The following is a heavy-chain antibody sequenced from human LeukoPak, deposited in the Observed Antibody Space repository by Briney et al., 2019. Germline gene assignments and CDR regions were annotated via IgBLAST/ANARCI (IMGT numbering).Heavy chain of an antibody. CDR1: GFTFSSYA. D-gene: IGHD3-3*01. Sequence: GGSLRLSCVASGFTFSSYAMHWVRQAPGKGLEGVAVISYGGDDGSNLYYADSVKGRFTISRDNSKSTLYLQMNSLRPEDTAVYYCAREGVTSPDDTFDVWGQGTMVTVSS. J-gene: IGHJ3*01. CDR3: AREGVTSPDDTFDV. V-gene: IGHV3-30-3*01. CDR2: ISYGGDDGSNL.